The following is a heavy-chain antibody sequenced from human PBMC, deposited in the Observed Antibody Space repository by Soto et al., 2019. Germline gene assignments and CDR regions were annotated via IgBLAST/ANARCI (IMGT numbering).Heavy chain of an antibody. CDR3: ARHRTTGYSLSAFDI. J-gene: IGHJ3*02. CDR2: IYPGDSDT. D-gene: IGHD1-1*01. CDR1: GYPFTRYL. Sequence: PGESLKISCQGSGYPFTRYLIGWVRQMPGKGLEWMGIIYPGDSDTRYSPSFQGQVTISADKSISTAYLLWSSLKASDTAMYYCARHRTTGYSLSAFDIWGQGTMVTVSS. V-gene: IGHV5-51*01.